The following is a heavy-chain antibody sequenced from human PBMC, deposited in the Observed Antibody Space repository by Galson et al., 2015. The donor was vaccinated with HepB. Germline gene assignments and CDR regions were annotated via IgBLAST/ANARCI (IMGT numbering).Heavy chain of an antibody. Sequence: SLRLSCAASGFIITSYGMHWVRQAPGKGLEWVATISYDGSNTYHADSVKGRFTVSRDNAENTLFLEMTSLRPEDTAVYYCAKDMGYCANGVCYPVDSWGQGTLVTVSS. CDR3: AKDMGYCANGVCYPVDS. D-gene: IGHD2-8*01. CDR2: ISYDGSNT. J-gene: IGHJ4*02. V-gene: IGHV3-30*18. CDR1: GFIITSYG.